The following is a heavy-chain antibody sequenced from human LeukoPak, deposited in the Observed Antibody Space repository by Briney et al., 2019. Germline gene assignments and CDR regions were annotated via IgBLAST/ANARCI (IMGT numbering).Heavy chain of an antibody. Sequence: GESLKICCKGSGYSFTNYWIGWVRQMPGKGLEWMGIIYPGDSDTRYSPSCQGQVTISADKSISTAYLQWSSLKASDTAMYYCATPSGPYGSGSYYMAYWGQGTLVTVSS. CDR3: ATPSGPYGSGSYYMAY. CDR2: IYPGDSDT. J-gene: IGHJ4*02. CDR1: GYSFTNYW. V-gene: IGHV5-51*01. D-gene: IGHD3-10*01.